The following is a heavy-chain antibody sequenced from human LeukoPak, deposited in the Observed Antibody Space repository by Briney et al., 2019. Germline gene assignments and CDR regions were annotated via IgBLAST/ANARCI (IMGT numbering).Heavy chain of an antibody. CDR1: GFTFSSYG. D-gene: IGHD6-19*01. CDR2: ISGSGGST. V-gene: IGHV3-23*01. J-gene: IGHJ5*02. CDR3: AKDFVIAVAGYNWFDP. Sequence: GGSLRLSCAASGFTFSSYGMSWVRQAPGKGLEWVSAISGSGGSTYYADSVKGRFTISRDNSKNTLYLQMNSLRAEDTAVYYCAKDFVIAVAGYNWFDPWGQGTLVTVSS.